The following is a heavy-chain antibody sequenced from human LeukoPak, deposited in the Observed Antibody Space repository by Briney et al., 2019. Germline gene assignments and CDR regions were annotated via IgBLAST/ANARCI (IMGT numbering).Heavy chain of an antibody. J-gene: IGHJ3*01. D-gene: IGHD3-10*01. Sequence: GGSLRLSCAASGFNFDDYDMNWVRQAPGKGLEWVSGIHWNGGSTGYADSVKGRFTISRDNAKNSLYLQLNSLRAEDTALYYCARDTHYYGSGSPAFDLWGRGTMVTVSS. CDR3: ARDTHYYGSGSPAFDL. CDR1: GFNFDDYD. CDR2: IHWNGGST. V-gene: IGHV3-20*04.